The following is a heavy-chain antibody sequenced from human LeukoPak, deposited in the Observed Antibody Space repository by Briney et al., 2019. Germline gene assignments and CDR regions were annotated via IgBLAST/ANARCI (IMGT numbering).Heavy chain of an antibody. V-gene: IGHV3-53*05. J-gene: IGHJ4*02. CDR3: ARDRVTGTLDFDS. D-gene: IGHD1-7*01. CDR2: TYGGGST. Sequence: GXGXXGCSFTYGGGSTYYTDYVKGGFSISRDNSKNTLYLQMSSLKTEDTAVYYCARDRVTGTLDFDSWGQGTLVTVSS.